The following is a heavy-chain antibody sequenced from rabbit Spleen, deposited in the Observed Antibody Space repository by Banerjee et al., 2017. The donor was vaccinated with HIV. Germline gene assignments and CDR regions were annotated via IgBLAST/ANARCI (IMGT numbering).Heavy chain of an antibody. V-gene: IGHV1S40*01. CDR1: GFSFSDRDV. J-gene: IGHJ4*01. D-gene: IGHD1-1*01. CDR2: IYNGDGST. Sequence: QSLEESGGDLVKPGASLTLTCKASGFSFSDRDVMCWVRQAPGKGPEFIACIYNGDGSTYYASWVNGRFTVSKTSSTTVTLRMTSLTGADTATYFCARDLAAWNSGSYAFNLWGPGTLVTVS. CDR3: ARDLAAWNSGSYAFNL.